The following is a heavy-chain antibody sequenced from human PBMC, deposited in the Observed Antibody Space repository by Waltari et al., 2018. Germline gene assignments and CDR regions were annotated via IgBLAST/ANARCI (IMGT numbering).Heavy chain of an antibody. J-gene: IGHJ6*02. D-gene: IGHD3-10*01. V-gene: IGHV1-2*06. CDR3: ARGNYYGSGSYYYYYGMDV. CDR1: GYTFTGYY. CDR2: INPNRGGT. Sequence: QVQLVQSGAEVKKPGASVKVSCKASGYTFTGYYMHWVRQAPGQGLEWMGRINPNRGGTNYAQKFQGRVTITTDESTSTAYMELSSLRSEDTAVYYCARGNYYGSGSYYYYYGMDVWGQGTTVTVSS.